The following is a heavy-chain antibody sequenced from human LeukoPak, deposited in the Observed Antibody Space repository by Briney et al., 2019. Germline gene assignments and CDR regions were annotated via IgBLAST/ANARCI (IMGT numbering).Heavy chain of an antibody. D-gene: IGHD6-13*01. Sequence: ASVKVSCKASGYTFTGYYMHWVRQAPGQGLEWMGRINPNSGGTNYAQKFQGRVTMTRDTSISTAYMELSSLRSEDTAVYYCARAKSSSWYGGPFDYWGQGTLVTVSS. CDR3: ARAKSSSWYGGPFDY. CDR2: INPNSGGT. CDR1: GYTFTGYY. V-gene: IGHV1-2*06. J-gene: IGHJ4*02.